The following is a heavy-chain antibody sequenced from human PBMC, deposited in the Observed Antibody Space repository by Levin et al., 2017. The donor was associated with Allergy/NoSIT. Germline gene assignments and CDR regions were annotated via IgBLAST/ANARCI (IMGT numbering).Heavy chain of an antibody. V-gene: IGHV3-23*01. Sequence: PGESLKISCGGSGLIFSKYAMTWVRQAPGKGLEWVSGISGDGDNTYYADSVKGRFTISRDNSKNTLYLQMSSLRTEDTAIYYCAKTPYCTITNCPRVDLDYWGQGTLVTVSS. CDR1: GLIFSKYA. CDR3: AKTPYCTITNCPRVDLDY. D-gene: IGHD2-8*01. CDR2: ISGDGDNT. J-gene: IGHJ4*02.